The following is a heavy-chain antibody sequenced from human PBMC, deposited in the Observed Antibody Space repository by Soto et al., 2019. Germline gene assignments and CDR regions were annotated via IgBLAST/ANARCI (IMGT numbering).Heavy chain of an antibody. V-gene: IGHV3-30-3*01. CDR3: XXXXVLMVYAPYFDY. CDR2: ISYDGSNK. J-gene: IGHJ4*02. D-gene: IGHD2-8*01. CDR1: GFTFSSYA. Sequence: QVQLVESGGGVVQPGRSLRLSCAASGFTFSSYAMHWVRQAPGKGLEWVAVISYDGSNKYYAGSVKGRFTISRDNSKNTLYLQMNSLRAEDTAVXXCXXXXVLMVYAPYFDYWGQGTLVTVSS.